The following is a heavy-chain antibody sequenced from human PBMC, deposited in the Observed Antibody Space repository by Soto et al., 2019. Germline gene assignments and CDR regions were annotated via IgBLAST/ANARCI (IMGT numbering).Heavy chain of an antibody. J-gene: IGHJ5*02. CDR2: ISAYNGNT. Sequence: ASVKVSCKASGYTFTRYAINWVRQAPGQGLEWMGWISAYNGNTNYAQKFQGRVTMTTDTSTSTAYMELRGLRSDDTAVYYCARGPYCTNGVCYLPPWFDPWGQGTLVTVSS. V-gene: IGHV1-18*04. D-gene: IGHD2-8*01. CDR3: ARGPYCTNGVCYLPPWFDP. CDR1: GYTFTRYA.